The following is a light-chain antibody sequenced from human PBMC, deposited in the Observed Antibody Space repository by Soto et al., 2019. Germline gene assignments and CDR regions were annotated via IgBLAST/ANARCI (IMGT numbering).Light chain of an antibody. CDR3: LQHNSYPWT. Sequence: DIQRTQSTSSLSASVGDRVTITRLASQSISSYLNWYQQKPGKAPKLLIYAASSLQSGVPSRFSGSGSGTEFTLTISSLQPEDFATYYCLQHNSYPWTVGQGTKVEIK. V-gene: IGKV1-17*01. CDR1: QSISSY. J-gene: IGKJ1*01. CDR2: AAS.